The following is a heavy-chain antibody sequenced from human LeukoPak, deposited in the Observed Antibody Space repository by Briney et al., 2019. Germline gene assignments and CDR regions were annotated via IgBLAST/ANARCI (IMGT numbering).Heavy chain of an antibody. CDR1: SGSISSGGYY. Sequence: SQTLSLTCTVSSGSISSGGYYWSWIRQHPGKGLEWIGYIYYSGSTHYNPSLKSRVTISVDTSKNQFSLKLSSVTAADTAVYYCARDAIPAATPYYYYGMDVWGKGTTVTVSS. CDR2: IYYSGST. D-gene: IGHD2-2*01. V-gene: IGHV4-31*03. CDR3: ARDAIPAATPYYYYGMDV. J-gene: IGHJ6*04.